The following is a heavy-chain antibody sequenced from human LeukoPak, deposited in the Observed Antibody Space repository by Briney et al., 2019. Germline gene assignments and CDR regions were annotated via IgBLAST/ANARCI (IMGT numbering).Heavy chain of an antibody. Sequence: GGSLRLSCAASGFTVSSNYMSWVRQAPGKGLEWVSVIYSGGSTYYADSVKGRFTISRDNSKNTVSLQMNSLRAGDTAVYDCAREATSSSGWYIDYWGQGTLVAVSS. CDR2: IYSGGST. J-gene: IGHJ4*02. CDR3: AREATSSSGWYIDY. D-gene: IGHD6-25*01. V-gene: IGHV3-53*01. CDR1: GFTVSSNY.